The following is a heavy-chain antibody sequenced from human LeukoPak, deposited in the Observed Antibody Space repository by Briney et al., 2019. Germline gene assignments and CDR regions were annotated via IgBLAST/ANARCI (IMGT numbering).Heavy chain of an antibody. V-gene: IGHV3-23*01. J-gene: IGHJ6*02. CDR1: GFTFSSYA. CDR2: ISGSGGST. CDR3: AREALAVDYYYGMDV. D-gene: IGHD6-19*01. Sequence: GGSLRLSCAASGFTFSSYAMSWVRQAPGKGLEWVSAISGSGGSTYYADSVKGRFTISRDNAKNSLYLQMNSLRAEDTAVYYCAREALAVDYYYGMDVWGQGTTVTVSS.